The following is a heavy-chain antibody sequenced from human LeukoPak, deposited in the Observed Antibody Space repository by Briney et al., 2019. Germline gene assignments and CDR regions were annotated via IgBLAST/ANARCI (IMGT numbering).Heavy chain of an antibody. Sequence: KPSETLSLTCTLSGGAINDYYWSWIRQSPGKGLEWIGYIYYQGTTKYNPSLIGRVTISVDTATSHFSLKMSSVTAADTAVYYCVSWRSGYFDYWGQGILVTVSS. V-gene: IGHV4-59*01. CDR3: VSWRSGYFDY. D-gene: IGHD3-3*01. CDR2: IYYQGTT. J-gene: IGHJ4*02. CDR1: GGAINDYY.